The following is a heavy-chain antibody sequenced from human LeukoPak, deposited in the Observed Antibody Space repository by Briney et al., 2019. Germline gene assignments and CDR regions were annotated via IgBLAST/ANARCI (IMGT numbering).Heavy chain of an antibody. Sequence: PGGSLRLSCAASGFTFSTYWMHWVRQAPGKGLVWVARIKGDGSSTIYADSVKGRFTIFRDNSKNTLYLQTSSLRAEDTAVYYCARASTTVPNLLDHWGRGTLVTVSS. J-gene: IGHJ4*02. V-gene: IGHV3-74*01. CDR1: GFTFSTYW. CDR2: IKGDGSST. CDR3: ARASTTVPNLLDH. D-gene: IGHD4-17*01.